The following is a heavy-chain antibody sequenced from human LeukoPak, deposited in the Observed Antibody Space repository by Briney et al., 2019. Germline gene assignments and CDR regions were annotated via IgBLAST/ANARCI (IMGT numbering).Heavy chain of an antibody. Sequence: GRSLRLSCAASGFTFSSYAMHWVRQAPGKGLEWVANIKQDGSEKYYVDSVKGRFTISRDNAENSLYLQMNSLRAEDTAVYYCATSRTFDYWGQGTLVTVSS. J-gene: IGHJ4*02. D-gene: IGHD1-7*01. CDR3: ATSRTFDY. CDR2: IKQDGSEK. V-gene: IGHV3-7*01. CDR1: GFTFSSYA.